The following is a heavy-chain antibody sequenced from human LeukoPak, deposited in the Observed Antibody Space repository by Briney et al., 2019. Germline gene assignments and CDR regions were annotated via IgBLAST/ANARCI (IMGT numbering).Heavy chain of an antibody. CDR2: IYYSGST. CDR3: ARGGTYGSGSYYYYYGMDV. CDR1: GGSISSYY. J-gene: IGHJ6*02. Sequence: PSETLSLTCTVSGGSISSYYWSWIRQPPGKGLEWIGYIYYSGSTNYNPSLKSRVTISVDTSKNQFSLKLSSVTAADTAVYYCARGGTYGSGSYYYYYGMDVWGQGTTVSVSS. D-gene: IGHD3-10*01. V-gene: IGHV4-59*01.